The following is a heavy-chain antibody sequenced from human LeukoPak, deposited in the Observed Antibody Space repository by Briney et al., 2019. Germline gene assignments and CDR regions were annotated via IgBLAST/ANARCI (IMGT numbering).Heavy chain of an antibody. D-gene: IGHD2-2*01. CDR2: IWYDGSNK. CDR3: ARMGRYCSSTSCYPRYGMDV. V-gene: IGHV3-33*01. J-gene: IGHJ6*02. CDR1: GFSFSSYG. Sequence: GGSLRLSCAASGFSFSSYGMHWVRQAPGKGLEWVAVIWYDGSNKYYADSVKGRFTISRDNSKNTLFLQMNSLGAEDTAVYYCARMGRYCSSTSCYPRYGMDVWGQGTTVTVSS.